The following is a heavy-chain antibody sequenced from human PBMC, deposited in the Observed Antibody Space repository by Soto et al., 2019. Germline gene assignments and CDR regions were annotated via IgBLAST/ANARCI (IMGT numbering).Heavy chain of an antibody. D-gene: IGHD1-26*01. CDR1: GFTFSSYT. V-gene: IGHV3-23*01. J-gene: IGHJ4*02. CDR3: AKAQYTGISKTLDY. Sequence: EVHLLESGGGLVQPGGSLRLSCVASGFTFSSYTMYWVRQVPGKGLEWVSDISESGAITHYADSVKGRFNISRDDPKSTLYLQMHTLRGDDTAVYYCAKAQYTGISKTLDYWGQGTLVTVST. CDR2: ISESGAIT.